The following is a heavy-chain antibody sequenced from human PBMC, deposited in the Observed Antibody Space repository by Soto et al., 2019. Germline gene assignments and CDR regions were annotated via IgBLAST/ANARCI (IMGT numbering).Heavy chain of an antibody. J-gene: IGHJ4*02. CDR1: GFTFSSYE. CDR3: VRDLHEPLATDALRVAN. D-gene: IGHD2-15*01. Sequence: GSLRLSCAASGFTFSSYEMHWVRQASGKGLEWISYISSTGSGTHYADSVKGRFTMSRDNTKNSVSLQMSSLRAEDTAVYYCVRDLHEPLATDALRVANWGQGTQVTVSS. CDR2: ISSTGSGT. V-gene: IGHV3-48*03.